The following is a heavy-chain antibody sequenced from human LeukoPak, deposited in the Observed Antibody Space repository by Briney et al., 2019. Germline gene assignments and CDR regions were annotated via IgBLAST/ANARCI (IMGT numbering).Heavy chain of an antibody. CDR2: ISGSGDSI. V-gene: IGHV3-23*01. CDR3: AKNYNFYGSGTYFAYFDY. CDR1: GSTFSNFA. Sequence: GGSLRLSCAASGSTFSNFAVSWVRQAPGKGPEWVSGISGSGDSIFLADSVKGRFSISRDNSKNIFFLQMNSLRAEDTAIYYCAKNYNFYGSGTYFAYFDYWGQGSQVTVSS. J-gene: IGHJ4*02. D-gene: IGHD3-10*01.